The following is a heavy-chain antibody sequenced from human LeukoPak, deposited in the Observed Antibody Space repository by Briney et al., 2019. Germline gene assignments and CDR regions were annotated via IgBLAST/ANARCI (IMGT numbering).Heavy chain of an antibody. CDR1: GYMFTVYY. V-gene: IGHV1-2*02. Sequence: ASVKVSCTASGYMFTVYYMHWVRQAPGQGLEWMGWINPNSGGTNYAQKFQGRVTMTRDTSISTAYMELSSLRSDDTAVYYCARGYCSGDCFTLFDYWGQGTLVSVSS. D-gene: IGHD2-21*02. CDR2: INPNSGGT. CDR3: ARGYCSGDCFTLFDY. J-gene: IGHJ4*02.